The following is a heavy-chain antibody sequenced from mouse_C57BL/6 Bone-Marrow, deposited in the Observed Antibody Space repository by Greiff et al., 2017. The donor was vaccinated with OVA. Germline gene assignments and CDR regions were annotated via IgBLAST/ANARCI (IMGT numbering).Heavy chain of an antibody. V-gene: IGHV3-1*01. D-gene: IGHD1-1*01. CDR3: ARGPLYYYGSEYFDV. Sequence: EVQLQQSGPGMVKPSQSLSLTCTVTGYSITSGYDWHWIRHFPGNKLEWMGYISYSGSTNYNPSLKSRISITHDTSKNHFFLKLNSVTTEDTATYYCARGPLYYYGSEYFDVWGTGTTVTVSS. CDR2: ISYSGST. CDR1: GYSITSGYD. J-gene: IGHJ1*03.